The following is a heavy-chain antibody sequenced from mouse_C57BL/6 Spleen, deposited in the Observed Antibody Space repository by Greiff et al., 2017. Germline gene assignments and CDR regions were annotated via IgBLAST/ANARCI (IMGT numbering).Heavy chain of an antibody. Sequence: DVKLVESGGGLVKPGGSLKLSCAASGFTFSSYTMSWVRQTPEKRLEWVATISGGGGNTYYPDSVKGRFTISRDNAKNTLYLQMSSLRSEDTALYYCARRDYGSRDYAMDYWGQGTSVTVSS. CDR2: ISGGGGNT. J-gene: IGHJ4*01. V-gene: IGHV5-9*01. D-gene: IGHD1-1*01. CDR3: ARRDYGSRDYAMDY. CDR1: GFTFSSYT.